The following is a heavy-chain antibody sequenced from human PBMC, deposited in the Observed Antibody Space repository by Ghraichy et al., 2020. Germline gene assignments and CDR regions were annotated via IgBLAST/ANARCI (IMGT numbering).Heavy chain of an antibody. Sequence: ASVKVSCKASGYTLTGYYMHWVRQAPGQGLEWMGWINPNNGGTNYAQKFQGRVTITRDTSISTAYMELSSLISDDTAVYYCARGCSGATCYWVHWGQGTLVTVSS. J-gene: IGHJ4*02. V-gene: IGHV1-2*02. CDR1: GYTLTGYY. CDR3: ARGCSGATCYWVH. CDR2: INPNNGGT. D-gene: IGHD2-15*01.